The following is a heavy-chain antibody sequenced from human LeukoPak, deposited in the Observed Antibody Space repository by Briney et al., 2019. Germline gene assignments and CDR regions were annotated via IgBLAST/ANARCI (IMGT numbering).Heavy chain of an antibody. J-gene: IGHJ3*02. D-gene: IGHD1-26*01. Sequence: ASVKVSCKASGYTFTGYYMHWVRQAPGQGLEWMGWINPNSGGTNYAQKFQGRVTMTRDTSISTAYMELSRLRSDDTAVYYCARGSGSSRSDAFDIWGQGTMVTVSS. CDR3: ARGSGSSRSDAFDI. CDR2: INPNSGGT. CDR1: GYTFTGYY. V-gene: IGHV1-2*02.